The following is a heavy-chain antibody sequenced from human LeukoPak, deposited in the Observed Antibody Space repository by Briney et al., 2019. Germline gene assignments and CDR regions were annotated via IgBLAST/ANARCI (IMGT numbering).Heavy chain of an antibody. CDR1: GFTFSSYV. CDR3: AKAGSTPMVYCFDP. V-gene: IGHV3-23*01. J-gene: IGHJ5*02. D-gene: IGHD5-18*01. Sequence: QPGGSLGLSCAASGFTFSSYVMSWVRQAPGKGLEWVSAISGSGDSTYYADSVKGRFTISRDNSKNTLYLQMNSLRAEDTAVYYCAKAGSTPMVYCFDPWGQGTLVTVSS. CDR2: ISGSGDST.